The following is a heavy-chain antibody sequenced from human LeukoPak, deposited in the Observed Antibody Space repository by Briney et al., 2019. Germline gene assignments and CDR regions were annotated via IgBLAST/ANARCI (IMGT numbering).Heavy chain of an antibody. Sequence: SETLSLTCSVSGSAISSSSYYWGCIRQPPGKGLEWIGSIYYSGSTYYNPSLKSRVTISVDTSKNQFSLKLSSVTAADTAVYYCARQVLYDSSGYLDYWGQGTLVTVSS. D-gene: IGHD3-22*01. CDR2: IYYSGST. CDR3: ARQVLYDSSGYLDY. J-gene: IGHJ4*02. V-gene: IGHV4-39*01. CDR1: GSAISSSSYY.